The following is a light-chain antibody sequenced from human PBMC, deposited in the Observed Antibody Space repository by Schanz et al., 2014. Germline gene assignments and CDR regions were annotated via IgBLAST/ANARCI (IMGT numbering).Light chain of an antibody. CDR1: QVIHTY. J-gene: IGKJ2*01. Sequence: DIEMTQSPSSLSASIGDRVTITCRASQVIHTYLNWYQQKAGKAPRLLIYAGSKLQGGVPSRFSGSGSGTDFTLTISGVQPEDFATYYCQQSFSTPPYTFGQGTKLDFK. CDR3: QQSFSTPPYT. V-gene: IGKV1-39*01. CDR2: AGS.